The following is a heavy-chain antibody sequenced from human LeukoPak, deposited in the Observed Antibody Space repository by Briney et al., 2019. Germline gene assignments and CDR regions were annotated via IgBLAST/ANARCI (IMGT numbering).Heavy chain of an antibody. CDR2: IIPIFDIA. CDR1: GGTFSSYA. Sequence: ASVKVSCKVSGGTFSSYAISWVRQAPGQGLEWMGGIIPIFDIANYAQKFQDRVKITADESSSTAYMELISLRSEDTAVYYCARELTTGNGYAWGQGTLVTVSS. D-gene: IGHD5-12*01. CDR3: ARELTTGNGYA. V-gene: IGHV1-69*01. J-gene: IGHJ4*02.